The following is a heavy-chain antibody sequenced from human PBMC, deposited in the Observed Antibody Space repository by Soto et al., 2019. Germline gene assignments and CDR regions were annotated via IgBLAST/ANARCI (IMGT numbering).Heavy chain of an antibody. CDR2: VNGDGYTT. CDR1: GFTFSRHW. V-gene: IGHV3-74*01. D-gene: IGHD5-12*01. Sequence: EVQLVESGGGLVQPGGSLRLSCAASGFTFSRHWMHWVRQAPGKGLEWVSRVNGDGYTTTYTDSVKGRFTISRDNAKNTVHLQMNSLRGEETAVYYCARVRQTVATMLGYWGQGILVTVSS. CDR3: ARVRQTVATMLGY. J-gene: IGHJ4*02.